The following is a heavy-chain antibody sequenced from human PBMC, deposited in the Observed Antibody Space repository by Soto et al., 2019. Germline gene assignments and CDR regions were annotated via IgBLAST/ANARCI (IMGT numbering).Heavy chain of an antibody. CDR1: GFTFSNYA. Sequence: EVHLLESGGGLVRPGGSLRLSCAASGFTFSNYAMSWVRQAPGKGLEWVSGVSGSGDNTGYADSVKGRFTISRDNSKNTLYLQMTNLRTEDTAIYYCVKDCSAASCYLPLDYWGQGTLVTVSS. D-gene: IGHD2-2*01. J-gene: IGHJ4*02. V-gene: IGHV3-23*01. CDR3: VKDCSAASCYLPLDY. CDR2: VSGSGDNT.